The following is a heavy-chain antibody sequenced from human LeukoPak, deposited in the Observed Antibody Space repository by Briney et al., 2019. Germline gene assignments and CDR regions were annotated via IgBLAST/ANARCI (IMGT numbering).Heavy chain of an antibody. CDR3: AKGIGWIAAEAGSGGDY. D-gene: IGHD6-13*01. CDR1: GFTLSSYA. V-gene: IGHV3-23*01. CDR2: ISGSGGST. J-gene: IGHJ4*02. Sequence: PGGSLRLSCSASGFTLSSYAMSWVRQAPGKGLEWVSAISGSGGSTYYADSVKGRFTISRDNSKNTLYLQMNSLRAEDTAVYYCAKGIGWIAAEAGSGGDYWGQGTLVTVSS.